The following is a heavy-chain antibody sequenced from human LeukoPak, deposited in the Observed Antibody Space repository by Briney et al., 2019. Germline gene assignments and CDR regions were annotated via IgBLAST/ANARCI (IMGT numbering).Heavy chain of an antibody. V-gene: IGHV3-30-3*01. CDR1: GFTFSSYA. CDR2: ISYDGSNK. D-gene: IGHD3-10*01. J-gene: IGHJ4*02. CDR3: AREPDGSGSYFDY. Sequence: PGGSLRLSCAASGFTFSSYAMHWVRQAPGKGLEWGAVISYDGSNKYYADSVKGRFTISRDNSKNTLYLQMNSLRAEDTAVYYCAREPDGSGSYFDYWGQGTLVTVSS.